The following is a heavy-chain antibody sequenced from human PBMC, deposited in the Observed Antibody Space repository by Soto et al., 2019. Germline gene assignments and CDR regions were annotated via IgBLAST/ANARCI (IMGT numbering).Heavy chain of an antibody. J-gene: IGHJ4*02. Sequence: QVQLVQSGAEVKKPGASVKVSCKASGYTFTSYGISWVRQAPGQGLEWMGWISAYNGNTNYAQKLQGRVTMTTDTSTSPAYMELRSLRSDDTAVYYCARASYYDSSGYGGYDYWCQGTVVTVSS. V-gene: IGHV1-18*01. D-gene: IGHD3-22*01. CDR2: ISAYNGNT. CDR1: GYTFTSYG. CDR3: ARASYYDSSGYGGYDY.